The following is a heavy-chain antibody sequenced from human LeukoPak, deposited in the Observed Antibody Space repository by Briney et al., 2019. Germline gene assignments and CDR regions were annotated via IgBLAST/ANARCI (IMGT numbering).Heavy chain of an antibody. Sequence: GGSLRLSCAASGFTFSSYGMHWVRQAPGKGLEWVAFIRYDGSNKYYADSVKGRFTISRDNAKNSLYLQMNSLRAEDTAVYYCARDDGGLDEEDYWGQGTLVTVSS. CDR1: GFTFSSYG. D-gene: IGHD3-16*01. CDR3: ARDDGGLDEEDY. V-gene: IGHV3-30*02. J-gene: IGHJ4*02. CDR2: IRYDGSNK.